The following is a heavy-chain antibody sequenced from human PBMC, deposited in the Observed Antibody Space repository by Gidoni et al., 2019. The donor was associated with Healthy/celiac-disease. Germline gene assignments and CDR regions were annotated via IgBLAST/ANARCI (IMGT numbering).Heavy chain of an antibody. CDR1: GCTLSNAW. D-gene: IGHD6-13*01. CDR3: TTDPLGSSWTGLPTFDY. Sequence: EVHLVESGGGLVTPGGSIRFSCAAYGCTLSNAWIRGVRQAPGKGLEWVGRIKSKTDGGTTDDAAPVKGRFTISRDDSKNTLYLQMNSLKTEDTAVYYCTTDPLGSSWTGLPTFDYWGQGTLVTVSS. CDR2: IKSKTDGGTT. V-gene: IGHV3-15*01. J-gene: IGHJ4*02.